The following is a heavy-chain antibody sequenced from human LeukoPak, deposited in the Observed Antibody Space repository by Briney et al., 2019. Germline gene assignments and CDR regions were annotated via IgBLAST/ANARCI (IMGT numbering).Heavy chain of an antibody. CDR1: DLTVSDYY. D-gene: IGHD3-10*01. J-gene: IGHJ4*02. CDR2: ISNGGVT. CDR3: GGSGSYYTPSYY. V-gene: IGHV3-53*01. Sequence: GGSLRLSCATSDLTVSDYYMSWVRQAPGRGLKWVSVISNGGVTYYADSVKGRFTISRDDSNDTVYLQMNNVRPEDTAVYYCGGSGSYYTPSYYWGQGTLVTVSS.